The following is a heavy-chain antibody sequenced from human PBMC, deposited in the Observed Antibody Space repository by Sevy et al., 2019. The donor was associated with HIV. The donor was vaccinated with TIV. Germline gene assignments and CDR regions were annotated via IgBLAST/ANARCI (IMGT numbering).Heavy chain of an antibody. D-gene: IGHD1-26*01. J-gene: IGHJ5*02. CDR2: TYYRSKWYN. CDR1: GDSVSSNSAA. Sequence: KQSQTLSLTCAISGDSVSSNSAAWNWIRQSPSRGLEWLGRTYYRSKWYNDYAVSVKSRISINPDTSKNQFSLQLNSVTPKDTAVYFCATGIPEWELGGHWFDPWGQGTLVTVSS. CDR3: ATGIPEWELGGHWFDP. V-gene: IGHV6-1*01.